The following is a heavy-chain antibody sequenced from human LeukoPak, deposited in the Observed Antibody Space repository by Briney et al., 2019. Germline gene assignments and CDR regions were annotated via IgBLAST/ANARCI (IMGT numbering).Heavy chain of an antibody. CDR2: INHSGNT. J-gene: IGHJ5*01. D-gene: IGHD3-10*01. CDR1: GGSFSGYY. Sequence: SETLSLTCAVYGGSFSGYYWSWIRQPPGKGLEWIGEINHSGNTNYNPSLKSRVTISVDTSKNQFSLKLSSVTAADTAVYYCARRPRGVIIKTWFDSWGQGTLVTVSS. V-gene: IGHV4-34*01. CDR3: ARRPRGVIIKTWFDS.